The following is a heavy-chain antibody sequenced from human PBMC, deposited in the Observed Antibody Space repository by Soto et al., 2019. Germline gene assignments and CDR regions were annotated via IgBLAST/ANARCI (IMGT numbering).Heavy chain of an antibody. CDR1: GGTFSSYT. Sequence: QVQLVQSGAAVKKPGSSVKVSCKASGGTFSSYTISWVRQAPGQGLEWMGRIIPILGIANYAQKFQGRVTITADKSTSTAYMELSSLRSEDTAVYYCARGNKRYYYGMDVWGQGTTVTVSS. V-gene: IGHV1-69*02. CDR2: IIPILGIA. CDR3: ARGNKRYYYGMDV. J-gene: IGHJ6*02.